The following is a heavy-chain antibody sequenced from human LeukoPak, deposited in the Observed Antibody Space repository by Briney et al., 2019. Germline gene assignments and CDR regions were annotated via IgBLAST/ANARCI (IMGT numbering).Heavy chain of an antibody. CDR2: ISFDGTNK. J-gene: IGHJ4*02. Sequence: GRSLRLSCAASGFTFSTYTMHWVSQAPGRGLEWVAVISFDGTNKYYADSVQGRFTISRDNSKNTLYLQMDSLRPEDTSAYYCAKDRWVRRISMAGQDYWGQGTLVTVS. V-gene: IGHV3-30*04. CDR1: GFTFSTYT. CDR3: AKDRWVRRISMAGQDY. D-gene: IGHD6-19*01.